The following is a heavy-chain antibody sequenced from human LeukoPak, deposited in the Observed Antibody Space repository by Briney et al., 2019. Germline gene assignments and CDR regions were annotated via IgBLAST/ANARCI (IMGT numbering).Heavy chain of an antibody. CDR1: GGSINTRTYY. V-gene: IGHV4-39*01. Sequence: SETLSLTCSVSGGSINTRTYYWVWVRQPPGKGLEWIGSIYHSGSTYYNPSLKSRGTISVDTSKNQFSLKLTSVTAADTAVYYCASRTFEWFFDYWGQGTLVTVSS. J-gene: IGHJ4*02. CDR2: IYHSGST. CDR3: ASRTFEWFFDY. D-gene: IGHD3-3*01.